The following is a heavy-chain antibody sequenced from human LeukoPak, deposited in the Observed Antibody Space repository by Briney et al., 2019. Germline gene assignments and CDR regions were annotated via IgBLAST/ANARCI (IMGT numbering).Heavy chain of an antibody. CDR3: ASPFRQFDSGRSYYSFGL. Sequence: GGPLRLSCAASGFTFSSYDMTWVRQAPGEGLEWASDISRSGAYTQYADSVKGRFTISRDNSKNALFLQMNSLRAEDTAVYYCASPFRQFDSGRSYYSFGLSGRGAVVSASS. J-gene: IGHJ5*02. CDR1: GFTFSSYD. D-gene: IGHD3-10*01. CDR2: ISRSGAYT. V-gene: IGHV3-23*01.